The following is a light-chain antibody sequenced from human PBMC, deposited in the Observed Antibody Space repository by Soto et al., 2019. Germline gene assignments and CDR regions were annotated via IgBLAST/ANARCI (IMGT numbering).Light chain of an antibody. CDR3: QQLNSYPQLT. Sequence: DIQMTQSPSTLSSSVGDRVTITCRASQSISSWLAWYQQKLGRAPRLLIYDASSLESGVPSRFSGSGSGTDFTLTISSLQPEDFATYYCQQLNSYPQLTFGGGTKVDIK. V-gene: IGKV1-5*01. CDR1: QSISSW. CDR2: DAS. J-gene: IGKJ4*01.